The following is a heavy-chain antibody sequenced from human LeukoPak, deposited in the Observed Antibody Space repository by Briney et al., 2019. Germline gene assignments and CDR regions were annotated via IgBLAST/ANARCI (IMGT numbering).Heavy chain of an antibody. J-gene: IGHJ4*02. V-gene: IGHV3-64D*06. CDR1: GFSFSIFA. CDR3: VITPRIQLWPADYFDY. D-gene: IGHD5-18*01. CDR2: ISSIGEST. Sequence: PGGSLRLSCSVPGFSFSIFAMCWVRQGLENGLEYVLRISSIGESTYYADSVKGTFTISRDNSRSTLYLQMSSLRAEDTAVYSGVITPRIQLWPADYFDYWGQGTLVTVSS.